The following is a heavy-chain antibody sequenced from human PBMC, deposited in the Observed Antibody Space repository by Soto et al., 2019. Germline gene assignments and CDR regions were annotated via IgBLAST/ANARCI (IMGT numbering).Heavy chain of an antibody. V-gene: IGHV3-33*08. J-gene: IGHJ5*02. CDR2: TWYDGSNK. CDR3: ARDRVVVVAATPYNWFDP. CDR1: GFTFRSCA. Sequence: GGSLRLSCAASGFTFRSCAMGWVRQAPGKGLEWVAVTWYDGSNKYYADSVKGRFTISRDNSKNTLYLQMNSLRAEDTAVYYCARDRVVVVAATPYNWFDPWGQGTLVTVSS. D-gene: IGHD2-15*01.